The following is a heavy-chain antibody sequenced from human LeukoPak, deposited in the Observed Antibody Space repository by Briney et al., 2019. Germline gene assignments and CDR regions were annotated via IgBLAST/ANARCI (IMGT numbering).Heavy chain of an antibody. V-gene: IGHV4-31*03. D-gene: IGHD2-15*01. CDR2: IYYSGST. J-gene: IGHJ4*02. Sequence: SETLSLTCTVSGGSISSGGYYWSWIRQHPGKGLEWIGYIYYSGSTYYNPSLKSRVTISVDTSKNQFSLKLSSVTAADTAVYYCARAKYCSGGSCYHLDYWGQGTLVTVSS. CDR1: GGSISSGGYY. CDR3: ARAKYCSGGSCYHLDY.